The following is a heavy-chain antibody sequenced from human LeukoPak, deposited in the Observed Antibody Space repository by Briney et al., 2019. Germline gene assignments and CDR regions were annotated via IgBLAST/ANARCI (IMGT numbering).Heavy chain of an antibody. Sequence: ASVKVSCKASGYTFTSYDINWVRQATGQGLEWMGWMNPNSGNTGYAQKFQGKVTMTRNTSISTAYMELSSLRSEDTAVYYCARGQYYYGSGSYRDWFDPWGQGTLVTVSS. D-gene: IGHD3-10*01. CDR1: GYTFTSYD. CDR2: MNPNSGNT. CDR3: ARGQYYYGSGSYRDWFDP. J-gene: IGHJ5*02. V-gene: IGHV1-8*01.